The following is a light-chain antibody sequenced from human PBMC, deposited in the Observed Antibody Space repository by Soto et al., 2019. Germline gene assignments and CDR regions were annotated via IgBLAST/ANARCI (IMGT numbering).Light chain of an antibody. CDR1: QSIGTW. Sequence: DIQMTQSPSTLSASVGDRVTITCRASQSIGTWVAWYQQKPGEAPKFLIYDVSTLDSGVPSRFSGSGSGTEFTLTISGLQPDDSATYYCQQYSSFSWTFGQGTKVDIK. J-gene: IGKJ1*01. CDR3: QQYSSFSWT. V-gene: IGKV1-5*01. CDR2: DVS.